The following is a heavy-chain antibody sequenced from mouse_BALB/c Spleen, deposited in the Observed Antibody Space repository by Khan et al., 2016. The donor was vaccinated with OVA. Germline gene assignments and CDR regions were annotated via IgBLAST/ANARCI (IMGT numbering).Heavy chain of an antibody. CDR1: GYIFTSYW. D-gene: IGHD3-2*02. CDR3: AREEALYYFDY. Sequence: VQLQQSGAELVRPGASVNLSCKTSGYIFTSYWIHWVKQRSGQGLEWIARIYPGTNNTYYNEKLKDKATLTADKSSSTVYMQRSSLKSEDSAVYCCAREEALYYFDYWGQGTTLTVSS. J-gene: IGHJ2*01. V-gene: IGHV1S132*01. CDR2: IYPGTNNT.